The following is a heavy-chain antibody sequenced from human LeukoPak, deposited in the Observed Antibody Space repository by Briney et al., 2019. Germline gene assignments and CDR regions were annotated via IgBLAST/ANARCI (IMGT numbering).Heavy chain of an antibody. CDR3: ARGKYCTNGVCYYLDY. V-gene: IGHV1-18*01. D-gene: IGHD2-8*01. CDR2: ISAYNGNT. Sequence: ASVKVSCKASGYTFTSYGISWVRQAPGQGLEWMGWISAYNGNTNYAQKPQGRVTMTTDTSTSTAYMELRSLRSDDTAVYYCARGKYCTNGVCYYLDYWGQGTLVTVSS. CDR1: GYTFTSYG. J-gene: IGHJ4*02.